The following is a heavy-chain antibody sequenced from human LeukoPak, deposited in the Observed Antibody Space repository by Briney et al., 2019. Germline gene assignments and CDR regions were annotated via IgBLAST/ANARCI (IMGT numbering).Heavy chain of an antibody. J-gene: IGHJ3*02. V-gene: IGHV4-34*01. CDR1: GGSFSGYY. D-gene: IGHD3-3*01. CDR3: ARLRYYDFWSGYDDAFDI. CDR2: INHSGST. Sequence: PSETLSLTCAVYGGSFSGYYWSWIRQPPGKGLEWSGEINHSGSTNYNPSLKSRVTISVDTSKNQFSLKLSSVTAADTAAYYCARLRYYDFWSGYDDAFDIWGQGTMVTVSS.